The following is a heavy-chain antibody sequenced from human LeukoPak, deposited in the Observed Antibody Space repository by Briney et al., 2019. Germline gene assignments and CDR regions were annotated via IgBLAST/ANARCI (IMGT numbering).Heavy chain of an antibody. D-gene: IGHD4-11*01. V-gene: IGHV1-8*03. J-gene: IGHJ5*02. CDR3: ARGIRRNINYWFDT. Sequence: ASVNVSCKASGYTFTSYNINWVRQATGQALEWMGWMNTNSGNTGYAQKSQGRVTITRNTSITTAYMELSSLRFADTAVYYCARGIRRNINYWFDTWGQGTLVTVSS. CDR1: GYTFTSYN. CDR2: MNTNSGNT.